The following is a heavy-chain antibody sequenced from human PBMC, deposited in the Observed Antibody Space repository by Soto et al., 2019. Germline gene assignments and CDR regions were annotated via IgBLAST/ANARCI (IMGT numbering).Heavy chain of an antibody. CDR3: ARSLSATSPRTF. CDR2: ISENGSHT. V-gene: IGHV3-11*06. Sequence: GSLRLSCEASGFTFTDYHMSWIRQAPWKGLEWVALISENGSHTAYAESVKGRFTISRDNARPSVFLQMNSLRSDDTAVYFCARSLSATSPRTFWGKENTVIVSS. J-gene: IGHJ6*04. CDR1: GFTFTDYH. D-gene: IGHD3-16*01.